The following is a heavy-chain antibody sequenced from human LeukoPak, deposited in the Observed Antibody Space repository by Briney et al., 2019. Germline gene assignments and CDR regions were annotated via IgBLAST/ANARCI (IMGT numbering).Heavy chain of an antibody. D-gene: IGHD2-21*02. V-gene: IGHV3-30-3*01. CDR3: ARGGAYCRGDCPLDAFDP. CDR1: GFTFSTYA. J-gene: IGHJ3*01. Sequence: GGSLRLSCAASGFTFSTYAMHWVRQAPGKGLEWVTHMSYDEGTKYYADSVKGRFSISRDNSKNTLYLQMNSLRAEDTAFYYCARGGAYCRGDCPLDAFDPWGQGTMVTVSS. CDR2: MSYDEGTK.